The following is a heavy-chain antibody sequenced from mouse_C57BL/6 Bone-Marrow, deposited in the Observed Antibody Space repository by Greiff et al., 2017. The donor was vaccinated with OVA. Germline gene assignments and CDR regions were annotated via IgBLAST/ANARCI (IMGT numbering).Heavy chain of an antibody. J-gene: IGHJ3*01. CDR1: GYTFTSYW. V-gene: IGHV1-69*01. D-gene: IGHD2-4*01. CDR3: ARSDYDYGFAY. Sequence: QVQLQQPGAELVKPGASVKLSCKASGYTFTSYWMHWVKQRPGQGLEWIGEIDPSDSYTNYNQKFKGKSTLTVDKSSSTAYMQLSSLTSEDSAVYYCARSDYDYGFAYWGQGTLVTVSA. CDR2: IDPSDSYT.